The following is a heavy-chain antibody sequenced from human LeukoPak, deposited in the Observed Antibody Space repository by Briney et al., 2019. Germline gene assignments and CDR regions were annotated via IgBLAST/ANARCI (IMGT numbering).Heavy chain of an antibody. Sequence: PGGSLRLSCAASGFTFSSYAMSWARQAPGKGLEWVSAISGSGGSTYYADSVKGRFTISRDNSKNTLYLQMNSLRAEDTAVYYCAKERAYCGGDCPNWFDPWGQGTLVTVSS. CDR3: AKERAYCGGDCPNWFDP. V-gene: IGHV3-23*01. D-gene: IGHD2-21*01. J-gene: IGHJ5*02. CDR1: GFTFSSYA. CDR2: ISGSGGST.